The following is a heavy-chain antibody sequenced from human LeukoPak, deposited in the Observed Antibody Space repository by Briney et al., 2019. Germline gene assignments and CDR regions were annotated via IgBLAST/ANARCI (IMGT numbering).Heavy chain of an antibody. J-gene: IGHJ6*03. CDR2: ISYDGNTK. CDR3: AKIGRNYYGSGSYYFDYYYMDV. D-gene: IGHD3-10*01. V-gene: IGHV3-30*18. Sequence: GGSLRLSCAASGFTFSNFGMHWVRQAPGKGLEWVAGISYDGNTKDYADSVKGRITISRDNSKNTLYLQMNSLRAEDTAVYYCAKIGRNYYGSGSYYFDYYYMDVWGKGTTVTISS. CDR1: GFTFSNFG.